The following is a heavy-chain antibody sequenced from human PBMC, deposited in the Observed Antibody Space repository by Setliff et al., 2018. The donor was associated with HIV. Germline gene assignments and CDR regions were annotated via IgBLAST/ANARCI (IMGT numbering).Heavy chain of an antibody. CDR3: ARDRGSLGY. CDR2: IYPGDSDT. V-gene: IGHV5-51*01. CDR1: GYSFTTYW. J-gene: IGHJ4*02. D-gene: IGHD1-26*01. Sequence: PGESLKISCKGSGYSFTTYWIAWLRQMPGKGLEWVGIIYPGDSDTRYSPSFQGQVTMTEDTSTDTAYMELSGLRSEDTAVYYCARDRGSLGYWGQGTLVTVSS.